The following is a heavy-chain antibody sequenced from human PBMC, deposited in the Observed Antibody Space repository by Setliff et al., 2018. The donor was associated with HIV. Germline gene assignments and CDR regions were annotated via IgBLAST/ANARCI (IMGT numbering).Heavy chain of an antibody. Sequence: GGSLRLSCAASGFTFDDYAMHWVRQTPGKGLEWVSGITWNSNYIDYADSVKGRFTISRDNSKNAVYLQMNSLRAEDTAVYYCARDGSRGGLPFYGMDVWGQGTTVTVS. J-gene: IGHJ6*02. CDR3: ARDGSRGGLPFYGMDV. V-gene: IGHV3-9*01. D-gene: IGHD3-16*01. CDR1: GFTFDDYA. CDR2: ITWNSNYI.